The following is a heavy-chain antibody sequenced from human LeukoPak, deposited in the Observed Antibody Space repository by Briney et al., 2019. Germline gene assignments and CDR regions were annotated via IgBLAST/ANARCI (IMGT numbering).Heavy chain of an antibody. D-gene: IGHD3-16*01. CDR2: MNQDGSEK. J-gene: IGHJ6*02. CDR3: ATYTHWVAGDV. V-gene: IGHV3-7*01. Sequence: GGSLRLSCGASGFTFSDSWMSWVRQAPGKGLEWVANMNQDGSEKAYVDSVRGRFAISRDNARNSLYLQMSSLRAEDTAVYYCATYTHWVAGDVWGQGTTVTVSS. CDR1: GFTFSDSW.